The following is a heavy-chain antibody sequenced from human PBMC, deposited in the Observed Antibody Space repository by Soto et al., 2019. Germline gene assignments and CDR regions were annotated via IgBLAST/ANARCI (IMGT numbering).Heavy chain of an antibody. CDR2: MSYDGNSK. Sequence: GGSLRFSCAASGFTFSSYSMHWVRQAPGKGLEWVAAMSYDGNSKYFADSVKGRFTISRDNSKNTLSLQMNSLGAEDSAVYYCARGRTVRDHDDFDLWGQGTLVTVSS. J-gene: IGHJ4*02. V-gene: IGHV3-30-3*01. CDR3: ARGRTVRDHDDFDL. CDR1: GFTFSSYS. D-gene: IGHD2-21*01.